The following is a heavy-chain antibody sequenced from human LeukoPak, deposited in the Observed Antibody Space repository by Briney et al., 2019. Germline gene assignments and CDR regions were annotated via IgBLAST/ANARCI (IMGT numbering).Heavy chain of an antibody. Sequence: GESLKISCKGSGYGFTSYWIGWVRQMPGKGLEWMGIIYPGDSDTRYSPSFQGQVTISADKSISTAYLQWSSLKASDTAMYYCARQGIGGYGGYYFDYWGQGTLVTVSS. J-gene: IGHJ4*02. D-gene: IGHD5-12*01. CDR1: GYGFTSYW. CDR3: ARQGIGGYGGYYFDY. CDR2: IYPGDSDT. V-gene: IGHV5-51*01.